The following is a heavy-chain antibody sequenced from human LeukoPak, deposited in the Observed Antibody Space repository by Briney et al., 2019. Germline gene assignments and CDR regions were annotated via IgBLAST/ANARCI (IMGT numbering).Heavy chain of an antibody. V-gene: IGHV3-53*01. Sequence: GGSLRLSCAASGFTFSSHYMNWVRQAPGKGLEWVSVIYRGGDIYYSNSVKGRFTISRDTSKNILYLQMNSLRAEDTAVYYCARGDGYNFFDYWGQGTLVTVSS. CDR2: IYRGGDI. CDR3: ARGDGYNFFDY. J-gene: IGHJ4*02. D-gene: IGHD5-24*01. CDR1: GFTFSSHY.